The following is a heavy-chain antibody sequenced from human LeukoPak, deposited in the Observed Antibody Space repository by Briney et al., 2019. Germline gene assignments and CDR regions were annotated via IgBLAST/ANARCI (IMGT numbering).Heavy chain of an antibody. D-gene: IGHD3-22*01. CDR2: IYYSGST. J-gene: IGHJ3*02. CDR3: ASGPYYYDSSGYYPSGDAFDI. V-gene: IGHV4-59*12. CDR1: GGSISSYY. Sequence: SETLSLTCTVSGGSISSYYWSWIRQPPGKGLEWIGYIYYSGSTNYSPSLKSRVTISVDTSKNQFSLKLSSVTAADTAVYYCASGPYYYDSSGYYPSGDAFDIWGQGTMVTVSS.